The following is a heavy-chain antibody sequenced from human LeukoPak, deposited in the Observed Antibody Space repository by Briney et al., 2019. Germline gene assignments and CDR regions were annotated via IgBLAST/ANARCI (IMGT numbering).Heavy chain of an antibody. CDR2: INHSGST. CDR3: ARHKALRYCSSTSCHKGYMDV. D-gene: IGHD2-2*02. CDR1: GGSISGYY. V-gene: IGHV4-34*01. Sequence: SETLSLTCSVSGGSISGYYWSWIRQPPGKGLEWIGEINHSGSTNYNPSLKSRVTISVDTSKNQFSLKLSSVTAADTAVYYCARHKALRYCSSTSCHKGYMDVWGKGTTVTVSS. J-gene: IGHJ6*03.